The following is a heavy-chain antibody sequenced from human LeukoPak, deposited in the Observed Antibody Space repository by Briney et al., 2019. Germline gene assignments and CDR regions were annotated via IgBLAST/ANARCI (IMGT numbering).Heavy chain of an antibody. CDR1: GFTFSSYN. D-gene: IGHD6-13*01. V-gene: IGHV3-48*04. CDR2: ISSSGSTI. Sequence: GGSLRLSCAASGFTFSSYNMNWVRHAPGKGLEWVSYISSSGSTIYYADSVKGRFTISRDNAKNSLFLQMNSLRVEDTAVYYCARGGSSWTYWGQGTLVTVSS. CDR3: ARGGSSWTY. J-gene: IGHJ4*02.